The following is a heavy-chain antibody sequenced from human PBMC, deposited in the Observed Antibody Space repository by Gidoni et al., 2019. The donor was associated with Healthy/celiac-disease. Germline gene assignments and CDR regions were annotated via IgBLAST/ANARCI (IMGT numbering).Heavy chain of an antibody. CDR1: GFTFDDYA. Sequence: EVQLVESGGGLVQPGRSLRLSCSASGFTFDDYAMHWVRQAPGKGLEWVSGISWNSGSIGYADSVKGRFTISRDNAKNSLYLQMNSLRAEDTALYYCAKDILWFGELLSPSWGNWGQGTLVTVSS. CDR2: ISWNSGSI. D-gene: IGHD3-10*01. V-gene: IGHV3-9*01. J-gene: IGHJ4*02. CDR3: AKDILWFGELLSPSWGN.